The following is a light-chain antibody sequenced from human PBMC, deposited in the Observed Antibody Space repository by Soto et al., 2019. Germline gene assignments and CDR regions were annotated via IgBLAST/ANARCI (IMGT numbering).Light chain of an antibody. V-gene: IGKV1-39*01. Sequence: DIQMTQSPSSLSASVGDRDTISCRSSQSIHKYLNWYQQRPGKAPNLLVYEATSLETGVSSKFSGSGSGTEFTLTINSLQPEDFATYYCQQSFVSPWTFGQGTNIEI. CDR2: EAT. CDR3: QQSFVSPWT. J-gene: IGKJ1*01. CDR1: QSIHKY.